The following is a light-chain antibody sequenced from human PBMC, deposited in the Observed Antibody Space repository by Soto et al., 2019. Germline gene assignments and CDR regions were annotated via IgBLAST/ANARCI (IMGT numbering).Light chain of an antibody. CDR2: GAG. CDR1: QSVRSNF. Sequence: EIVLTQSPDTLSLSPGERATLSCRASQSVRSNFLAWYQQRPGKSPRLLIYGAGSRATGIPERISGSGSETDFTLTIYRLEPEDFAVYYCQQYGSSPYTFGQGTKLEMK. CDR3: QQYGSSPYT. V-gene: IGKV3-20*01. J-gene: IGKJ2*01.